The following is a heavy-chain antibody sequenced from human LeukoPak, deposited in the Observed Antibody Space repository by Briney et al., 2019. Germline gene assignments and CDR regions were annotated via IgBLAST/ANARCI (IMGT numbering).Heavy chain of an antibody. CDR1: GYTFTGYY. D-gene: IGHD3-10*02. V-gene: IGHV1-2*06. J-gene: IGHJ4*02. CDR3: ARGHNYVTDY. CDR2: INPNGGGT. Sequence: ASVKVSCKPSGYTFTGYYIHWVRQAPGQGLAWMGRINPNGGGTNYAQKFQGRVTMTRDTSINTAYMELSRLKSDDTAVYYCARGHNYVTDYWGQGTLVTVSS.